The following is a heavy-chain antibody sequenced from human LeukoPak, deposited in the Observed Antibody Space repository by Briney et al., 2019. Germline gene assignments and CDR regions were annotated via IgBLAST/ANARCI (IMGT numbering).Heavy chain of an antibody. Sequence: GGSLRLSCAASGFTFDGHGMSWVRQAPGKGLEWVSGINWNGGSTGYADSVKGRFTISRDNAKNSLYLQMNSLRAEDTALYYCVRSQYVDSCFDYWGQGNLVTVSS. CDR1: GFTFDGHG. J-gene: IGHJ4*02. CDR2: INWNGGST. V-gene: IGHV3-20*04. D-gene: IGHD3-22*01. CDR3: VRSQYVDSCFDY.